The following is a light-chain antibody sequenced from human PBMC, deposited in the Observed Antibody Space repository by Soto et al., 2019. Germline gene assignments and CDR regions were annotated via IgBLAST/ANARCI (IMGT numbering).Light chain of an antibody. V-gene: IGKV3-15*01. CDR1: QSVSSN. Sequence: EIVMTQSPATLSVSPGERATLSCRASQSVSSNLAWYQQKPGQAPRLLIYGASTRATGIPARFSGSGSGTEFTLTISSLQSEDFAVYYCQQYNNWPPGPVMSTFGQGTKLEIK. CDR2: GAS. J-gene: IGKJ2*01. CDR3: QQYNNWPPGPVMST.